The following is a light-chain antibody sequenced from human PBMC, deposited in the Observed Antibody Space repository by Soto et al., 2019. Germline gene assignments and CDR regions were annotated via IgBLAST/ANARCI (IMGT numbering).Light chain of an antibody. CDR1: QSISIE. CDR2: GAS. V-gene: IGKV3-15*01. Sequence: EILMTQSPATLSVSPGESATLSCRASQSISIELAWYQQKPGQPPRLLIYGASTRATGVPARFTGSGSGSDFTLTISGLQSEDFAVYYCQQGHNWPLTFGQGTRLEI. CDR3: QQGHNWPLT. J-gene: IGKJ2*01.